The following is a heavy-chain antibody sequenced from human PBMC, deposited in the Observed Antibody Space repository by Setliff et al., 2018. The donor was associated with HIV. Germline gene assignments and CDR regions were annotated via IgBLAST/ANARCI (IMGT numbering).Heavy chain of an antibody. V-gene: IGHV3-53*01. D-gene: IGHD3-16*01. CDR3: AKGVKWLDP. J-gene: IGHJ5*02. CDR1: GFTVSDSH. CDR2: IYSDGRT. Sequence: GGSLRLSCAASGFTVSDSHMTWVRQAPGKGLEWVSFIYSDGRTYYAESVKGRFTTSRDDSKKTLYLQMHSLRVEDTAAYYCAKGVKWLDPWGQGIQVTVPQ.